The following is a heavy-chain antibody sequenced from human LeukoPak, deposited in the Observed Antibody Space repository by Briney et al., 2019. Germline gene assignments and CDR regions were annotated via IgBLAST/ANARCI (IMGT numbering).Heavy chain of an antibody. Sequence: GGSLRLSCAASGFTFSSYAMSWVRQAPGKGLEWVSAISGSGGSTYYADSVKGRFAISRDNSKNTLYLQMNSLRAEDTAVYYCAKVGQYQLLEWNYYYGMDVWGQGTTVTVSS. D-gene: IGHD2-2*01. CDR2: ISGSGGST. CDR3: AKVGQYQLLEWNYYYGMDV. CDR1: GFTFSSYA. J-gene: IGHJ6*02. V-gene: IGHV3-23*01.